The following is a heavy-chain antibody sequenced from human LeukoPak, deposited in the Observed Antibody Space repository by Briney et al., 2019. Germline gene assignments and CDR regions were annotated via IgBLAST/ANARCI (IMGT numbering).Heavy chain of an antibody. D-gene: IGHD3-16*01. CDR1: GYTFTSYD. CDR3: ARDIAGATLGGWFDP. Sequence: ASVKVSCKASGYTFTSYDINWVRQATGQGLEWMGWMNPNSGNTGYAQKFQGRVTITRNTSISTAYMELNSLRSEDTAVYYCARDIAGATLGGWFDPWGQGTLVTVSS. J-gene: IGHJ5*02. CDR2: MNPNSGNT. V-gene: IGHV1-8*03.